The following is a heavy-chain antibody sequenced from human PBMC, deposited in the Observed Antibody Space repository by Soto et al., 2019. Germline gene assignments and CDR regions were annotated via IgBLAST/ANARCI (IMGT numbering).Heavy chain of an antibody. CDR3: ARVGYDSSGYYLDY. D-gene: IGHD3-22*01. V-gene: IGHV4-34*01. J-gene: IGHJ4*02. CDR1: GGSFSGYY. Sequence: PSETLSLTCAVCGGSFSGYYWSWIRQPPGKGLEWIGEINHSGSTNYNPSLKSRVTISVDTSKNQFSLKLSSVTAADTAVYYCARVGYDSSGYYLDYRGQGTLVTVSS. CDR2: INHSGST.